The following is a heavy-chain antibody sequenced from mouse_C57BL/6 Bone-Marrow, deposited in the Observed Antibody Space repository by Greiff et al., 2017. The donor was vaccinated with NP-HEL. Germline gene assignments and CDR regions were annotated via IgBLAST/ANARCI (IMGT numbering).Heavy chain of an antibody. D-gene: IGHD1-1*01. CDR1: GYTFTSYW. Sequence: QVQLQQPGAELVRPGSSVKLSCKASGYTFTSYWMHWVKQRPIQGLEWIGNIDPSDSETHYNQKFKDKATLTVDKSSSTAYMQLSSLTSEDSAVYYCARFTTVVPFADWGQGTLVTVSA. J-gene: IGHJ3*01. CDR2: IDPSDSET. V-gene: IGHV1-52*01. CDR3: ARFTTVVPFAD.